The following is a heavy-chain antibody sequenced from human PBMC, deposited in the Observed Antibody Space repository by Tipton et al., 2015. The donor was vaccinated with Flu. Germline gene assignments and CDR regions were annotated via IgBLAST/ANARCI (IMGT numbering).Heavy chain of an antibody. Sequence: TLSLTCTVSGDSVSYYYWNWIRQPPGKGLEWIGFSYYSGSTAYNPSLRSRVTISVDTSKNQFSLKLSAVTAADTAVYYCAREGALTGYSKRADYWGQGTLVTVSS. J-gene: IGHJ4*02. D-gene: IGHD3-9*01. V-gene: IGHV4-59*02. CDR1: GDSVSYYY. CDR3: AREGALTGYSKRADY. CDR2: SYYSGST.